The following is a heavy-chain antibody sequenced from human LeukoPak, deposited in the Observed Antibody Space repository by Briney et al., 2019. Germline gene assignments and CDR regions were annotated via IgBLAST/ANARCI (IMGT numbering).Heavy chain of an antibody. CDR1: GFTFSSYW. V-gene: IGHV3-23*01. D-gene: IGHD3-10*01. CDR3: AKKIDSGSYPLDY. CDR2: ISGSGETT. Sequence: PGGSLRLSCAASGFTFSSYWMSWVRQAPGKGLEWVSVISGSGETTFYADSVRGRFTISRDNSKSTLYLQMTSLRAEDTGVYYCAKKIDSGSYPLDYWGQGTLVTISS. J-gene: IGHJ4*02.